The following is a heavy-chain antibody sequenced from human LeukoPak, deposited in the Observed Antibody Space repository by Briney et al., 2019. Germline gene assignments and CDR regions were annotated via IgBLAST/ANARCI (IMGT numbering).Heavy chain of an antibody. D-gene: IGHD6-13*01. V-gene: IGHV4-59*12. Sequence: PSETLSLTCTVSGGSISSYYWSWIRQPPGKGLEWIGYFHDSGSTIYNPSPKSRVTISVDTSKNQFSLRLSSVTAADTAVYYCARQSATGTNNWFDPWGQGTLVTVSS. CDR2: FHDSGST. J-gene: IGHJ5*02. CDR1: GGSISSYY. CDR3: ARQSATGTNNWFDP.